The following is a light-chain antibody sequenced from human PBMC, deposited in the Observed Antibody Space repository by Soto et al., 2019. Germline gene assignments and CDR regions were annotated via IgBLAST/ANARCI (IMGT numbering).Light chain of an antibody. CDR3: QQRSTGGT. J-gene: IGKJ2*01. CDR2: DAS. CDR1: QTVSSY. V-gene: IGKV3-11*01. Sequence: EIVLTQSPATLPLSPGERATLSCRASQTVSSYLAWYQQRPGQAPVRFIHDASLRATGIPDRVSGSGSGTDFTFTISSLEPEDFAVYYCQQRSTGGTFGQGTKLEIK.